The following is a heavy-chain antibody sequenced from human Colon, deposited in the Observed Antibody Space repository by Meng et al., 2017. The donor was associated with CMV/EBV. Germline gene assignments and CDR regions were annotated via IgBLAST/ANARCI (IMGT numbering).Heavy chain of an antibody. V-gene: IGHV3-30*18. CDR2: ILQDGSRE. D-gene: IGHD2-2*01. CDR1: GFTFSDYG. J-gene: IGHJ4*02. CDR3: AKDVSRSTSPDS. Sequence: CAASGFTFSDYGMHWVRQAPGKGLEWVAMILQDGSREYYADSVKGRFTISRDNFKNALSLQMNSLRAEETAVYYCAKDVSRSTSPDSWGQGTLVTVSS.